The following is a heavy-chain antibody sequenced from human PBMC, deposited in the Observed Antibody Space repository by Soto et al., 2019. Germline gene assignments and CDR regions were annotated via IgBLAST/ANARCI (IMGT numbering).Heavy chain of an antibody. CDR2: ISFDGSNK. D-gene: IGHD3-10*01. V-gene: IGHV3-30*03. CDR1: GFTFSTYS. J-gene: IGHJ6*02. Sequence: GGSLRLSCTASGFTFSTYSMNWVRQAPGKGLEWVAVISFDGSNKYYADSVKGRFTISRDNAKNTLYLQMNSLRAEDTAVYYCAGSGSYRYYGMDVWGQGTTVTVSS. CDR3: AGSGSYRYYGMDV.